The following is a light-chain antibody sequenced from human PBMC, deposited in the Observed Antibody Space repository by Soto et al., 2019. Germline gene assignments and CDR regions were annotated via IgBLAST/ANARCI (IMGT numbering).Light chain of an antibody. Sequence: EIVLTQSPATLSLSPGERGTLSCRSMESVTDYLAWYQQKPGQAPRLLIYGASTRATGIPARFSGSGSGTEFTLTISSLQSEDFAVYYCQQYNNWPRTFGQGTKVDIK. CDR1: ESVTDY. CDR3: QQYNNWPRT. J-gene: IGKJ1*01. V-gene: IGKV3-15*01. CDR2: GAS.